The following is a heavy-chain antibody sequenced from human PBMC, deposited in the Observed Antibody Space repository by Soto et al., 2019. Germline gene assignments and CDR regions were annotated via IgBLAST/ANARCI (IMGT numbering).Heavy chain of an antibody. V-gene: IGHV4-30-4*01. CDR2: IDSSGST. CDR3: ARDGPSYYGRDV. Sequence: PSETLSFTCSVSGGCITNTDYYWNWIRQSPGKGLEWIGSIDSSGSTYYNPSLKSLVILSADTSKNLFSLKLRSGTAADTALYFCARDGPSYYGRDVWGQGTTVTVSS. J-gene: IGHJ6*02. CDR1: GGCITNTDYY.